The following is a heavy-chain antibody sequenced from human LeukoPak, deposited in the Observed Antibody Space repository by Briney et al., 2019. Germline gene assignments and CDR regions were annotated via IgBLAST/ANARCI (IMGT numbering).Heavy chain of an antibody. Sequence: GGTLRLSCSASGFTFTTYGMNWVRQAPGKGLEWVSGINWNGGSTGYADSVKGRFTISRDNAKNSLYLQMNSLRAEDTALYYCARVGGGYSYGPPDHWGQGTLVTVSS. J-gene: IGHJ4*02. CDR3: ARVGGGYSYGPPDH. CDR1: GFTFTTYG. CDR2: INWNGGST. D-gene: IGHD5-18*01. V-gene: IGHV3-20*04.